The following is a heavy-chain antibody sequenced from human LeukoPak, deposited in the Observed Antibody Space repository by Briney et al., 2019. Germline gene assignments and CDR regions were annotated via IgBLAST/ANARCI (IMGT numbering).Heavy chain of an antibody. CDR2: IDTSESDT. CDR3: ARTKRLEYYFDY. J-gene: IGHJ4*02. V-gene: IGHV5-10-1*01. CDR1: GSFFTSYW. Sequence: GAALQISWEGSGSFFTSYWSRGGRQLPGKGLEGRGRIDTSESDTNYRPSCEGHVTISADKSISTAYLQWSSLKASDTAMYYCARTKRLEYYFDYWGQGTLVTVSS. D-gene: IGHD1-1*01.